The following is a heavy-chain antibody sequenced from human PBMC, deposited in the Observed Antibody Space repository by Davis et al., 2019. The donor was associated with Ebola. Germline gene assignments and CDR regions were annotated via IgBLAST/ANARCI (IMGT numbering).Heavy chain of an antibody. Sequence: GESLKISCAASGFTFSSYAMHWVRQAPGKGLEWVAFIRYDGSNKYYADSVKGRFTISRDNSENTLFLQMNSLRPEDTAVYYCAKDQRWDYYGSGHYYYAMNVWGKGTTVTVSS. CDR3: AKDQRWDYYGSGHYYYAMNV. CDR1: GFTFSSYA. CDR2: IRYDGSNK. V-gene: IGHV3-30*02. J-gene: IGHJ6*04. D-gene: IGHD3-10*01.